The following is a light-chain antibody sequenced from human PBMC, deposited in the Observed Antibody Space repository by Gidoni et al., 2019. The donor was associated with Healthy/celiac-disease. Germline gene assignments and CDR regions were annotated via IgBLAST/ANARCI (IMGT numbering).Light chain of an antibody. V-gene: IGLV3-21*02. CDR2: DDS. CDR1: NIGSKS. J-gene: IGLJ3*02. Sequence: SYVLTQPPSVAVAPGQTARIPRGGNNIGSKSVHRYQQQPGQAPVLVVYDDSDRPSGIPERFSGSNSGNTATLTISRVEAGDEADYYCQVWDSSSDHWVFGGGTKLTVL. CDR3: QVWDSSSDHWV.